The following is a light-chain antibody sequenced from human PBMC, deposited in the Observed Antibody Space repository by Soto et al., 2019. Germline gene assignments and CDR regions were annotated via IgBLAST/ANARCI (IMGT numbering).Light chain of an antibody. CDR1: QNIATW. V-gene: IGKV1-5*03. J-gene: IGKJ1*01. CDR2: KAS. Sequence: DIQMTQTPSTLSGSVGDRVTITCRASQNIATWLAWYQQKPGNAPKLLIYKASTLQSGVPSRFSGSGSGTEFTLTISRLQPDDFATYYCQQYSSFTTFGQGTKVDIK. CDR3: QQYSSFTT.